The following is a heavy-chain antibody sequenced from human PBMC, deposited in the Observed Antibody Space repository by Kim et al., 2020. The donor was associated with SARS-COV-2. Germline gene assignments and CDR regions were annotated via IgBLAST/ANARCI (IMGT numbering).Heavy chain of an antibody. D-gene: IGHD6-13*01. V-gene: IGHV3-23*01. CDR2: ISTGGGSI. Sequence: GGSLRLSCAASGFTFAPFTMSWVRQAPGKGLEWVSSISTGGGSIYYADSVKGRFTISRDNSKSTVFLQLNSLRVEDTAVYYCAKDRDSASWYGYFQSWGQGTLVTDSS. J-gene: IGHJ1*01. CDR3: AKDRDSASWYGYFQS. CDR1: GFTFAPFT.